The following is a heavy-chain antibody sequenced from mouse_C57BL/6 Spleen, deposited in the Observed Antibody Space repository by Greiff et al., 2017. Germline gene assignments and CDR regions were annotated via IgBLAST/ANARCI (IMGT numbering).Heavy chain of an antibody. J-gene: IGHJ2*01. V-gene: IGHV1-26*01. CDR2: INPNNGGT. D-gene: IGHD1-1*01. CDR1: GYTFTDYY. Sequence: EVQLQQSGPELVKPGASVKISCKASGYTFTDYYMNWVKQSPGKSLEWIGDINPNNGGTSYNQKFKGKATLTVDKSSSTAYMELRSLTSEDSAVYYCAFYYYGSSYSFDYWGQGTTLTVSS. CDR3: AFYYYGSSYSFDY.